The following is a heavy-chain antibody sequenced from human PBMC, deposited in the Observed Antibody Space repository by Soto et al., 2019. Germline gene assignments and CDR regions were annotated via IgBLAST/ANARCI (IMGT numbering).Heavy chain of an antibody. D-gene: IGHD2-15*01. CDR1: GYTFTRYA. CDR2: INAGNGNT. V-gene: IGHV1-3*01. J-gene: IGHJ6*02. Sequence: ASVKGYCKASGYTFTRYAMHCVLQATAQRLEWMGWINAGNGNTKYSQKFQRRVTITRDTSASTAYMELSSLRSEDKAVYYFASGVVAMEDLDYYYGMDVWGQGTTVTVSS. CDR3: ASGVVAMEDLDYYYGMDV.